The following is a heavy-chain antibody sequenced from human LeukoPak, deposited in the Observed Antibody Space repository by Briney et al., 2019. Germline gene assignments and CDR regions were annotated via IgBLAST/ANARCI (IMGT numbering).Heavy chain of an antibody. Sequence: SETLSLTCTVSGGFISGYYWSWIRQSPGRGLEWLGYIYDSGSTKYNPSLKSRVTISVDASKNQISLKLTSMTAADTAVYHCARDGSGFDVWGQGTKVTVSS. V-gene: IGHV4-59*01. J-gene: IGHJ3*01. D-gene: IGHD2-2*03. CDR3: ARDGSGFDV. CDR2: IYDSGST. CDR1: GGFISGYY.